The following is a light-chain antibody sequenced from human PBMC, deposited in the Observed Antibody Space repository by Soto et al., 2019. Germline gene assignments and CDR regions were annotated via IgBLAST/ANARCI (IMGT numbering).Light chain of an antibody. J-gene: IGKJ3*01. V-gene: IGKV3-20*01. CDR1: QSVRSSY. Sequence: EIVLTQSPGTLSLSPGERATLACRASQSVRSSYLAWYQQKPGQAPMLLIYGASTRATGIPDRYSGSGSGTDCTLTISRLESEDFAVYYCQQYGSSPRFTFGPGTKVEIK. CDR3: QQYGSSPRFT. CDR2: GAS.